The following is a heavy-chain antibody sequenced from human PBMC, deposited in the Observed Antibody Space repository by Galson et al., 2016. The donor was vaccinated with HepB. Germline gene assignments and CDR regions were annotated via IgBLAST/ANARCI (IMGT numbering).Heavy chain of an antibody. V-gene: IGHV3-7*01. J-gene: IGHJ4*02. Sequence: SLRLSCAASGFTFSDYWMSWVRQAPGKGPEWVANIKQDGSREQYGGSVRGRFFISRDNAKNSLYLQMNSLGVEDTAVYYCARFSGTSAGSYWGQGTLVTVSS. CDR1: GFTFSDYW. CDR2: IKQDGSRE. D-gene: IGHD6-13*01. CDR3: ARFSGTSAGSY.